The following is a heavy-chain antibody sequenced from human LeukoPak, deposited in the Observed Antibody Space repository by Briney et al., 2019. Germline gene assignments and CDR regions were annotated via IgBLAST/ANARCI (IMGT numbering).Heavy chain of an antibody. D-gene: IGHD1-26*01. J-gene: IGHJ4*02. Sequence: SETLSLTCAVYGGSFSGYYWSWIRQPPGKGLEWIGYIHYNGITNYNPSLKTRVTMSLDTSKNQVSLNLNSVTAADTAVYYCARHISSGGTYAHFDYWGQGTLVTVSS. CDR2: IHYNGIT. V-gene: IGHV4-59*08. CDR1: GGSFSGYY. CDR3: ARHISSGGTYAHFDY.